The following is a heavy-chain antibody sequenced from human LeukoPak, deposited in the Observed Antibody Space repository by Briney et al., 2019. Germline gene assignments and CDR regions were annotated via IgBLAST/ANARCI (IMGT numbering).Heavy chain of an antibody. CDR2: ISGSGGST. CDR3: AKEGFGEFEPNWFDP. V-gene: IGHV3-23*01. Sequence: PGGSLRLSCAASGFTFSSYAMSWVRQAPGKGLEWVSAISGSGGSTYYADSVKGRFTISRDNSKNTLYLQMNSLRAEDSAVYYCAKEGFGEFEPNWFDPWGQGTLVTVSS. CDR1: GFTFSSYA. D-gene: IGHD3-10*01. J-gene: IGHJ5*02.